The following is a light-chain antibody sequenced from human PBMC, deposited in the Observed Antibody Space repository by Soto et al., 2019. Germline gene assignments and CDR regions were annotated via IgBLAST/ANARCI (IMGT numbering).Light chain of an antibody. CDR3: SSYAGSNNYV. CDR1: SSDVGGYNY. J-gene: IGLJ1*01. Sequence: QSALTQPPSASGSPGQSVTISCTGTSSDVGGYNYVSWYQQHPGKAPTLMIYEVTKRPSGVPDRFSGSKSGNTASLIVSGLQAEDEANYYCSSYAGSNNYVFGTGTKVTVL. V-gene: IGLV2-8*01. CDR2: EVT.